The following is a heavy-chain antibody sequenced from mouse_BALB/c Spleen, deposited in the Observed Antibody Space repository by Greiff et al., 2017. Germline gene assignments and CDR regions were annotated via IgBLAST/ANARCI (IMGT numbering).Heavy chain of an antibody. CDR3: ARKGGSSPFAY. CDR1: GYTFSSYW. V-gene: IGHV1-9*01. Sequence: VQVVESGAELMKPGASVKISCKATGYTFSSYWIEWVKQRPGHGLEWIGEILPGSGSTNYNEKFKGKATFTADTSSNTAYMQLSSLTSEDSAVYYCARKGGSSPFAYWGQGTLVTVSA. D-gene: IGHD1-1*01. J-gene: IGHJ3*01. CDR2: ILPGSGST.